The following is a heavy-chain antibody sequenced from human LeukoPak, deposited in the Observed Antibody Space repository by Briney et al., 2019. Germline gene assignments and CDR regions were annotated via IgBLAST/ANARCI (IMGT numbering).Heavy chain of an antibody. V-gene: IGHV1-8*01. CDR2: MNPNSGNT. CDR3: ARARSGWYPSHDY. CDR1: GYTFTSYD. J-gene: IGHJ4*02. Sequence: GASVKVSCKASGYTFTSYDINWVRQATGQGLEWMGWMNPNSGNTGYAQKSQGRVTMTRNTSISTAYMELSSLRSEDTAVYYCARARSGWYPSHDYWGQGTLVTVSS. D-gene: IGHD6-19*01.